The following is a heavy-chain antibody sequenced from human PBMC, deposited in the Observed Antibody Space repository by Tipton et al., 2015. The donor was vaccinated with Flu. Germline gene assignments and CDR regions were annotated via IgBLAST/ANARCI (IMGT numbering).Heavy chain of an antibody. D-gene: IGHD6-19*01. CDR2: IKKDGRT. V-gene: IGHV3-53*01. CDR3: VRDGGWGGNYGDNWFDS. Sequence: GSLRLSCAGSGFDVSSSSLSWVRQAPGTGLEWVALIKKDGRTYYADSVKGRFTISRDNSQNTLYLQMDSLRAADTAPYYCVRDGGWGGNYGDNWFDSWGQGSLVTVSS. CDR1: GFDVSSSS. J-gene: IGHJ5*01.